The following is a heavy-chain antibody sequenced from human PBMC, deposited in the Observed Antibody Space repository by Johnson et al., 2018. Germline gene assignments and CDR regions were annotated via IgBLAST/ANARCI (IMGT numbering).Heavy chain of an antibody. J-gene: IGHJ1*01. D-gene: IGHD4-17*01. CDR1: GFTFSSYS. V-gene: IGHV3-48*01. Sequence: EVQLVESGGGVVQPGRSLRLSCAASGFTFSSYSMNWVRQAPGKGLEWVSYISSSSSTIYYADSVKGRFTISRDNAQNSLHLQMNSLRAEDTAVYYCARSQSAYYGDYVGAEYFQHWGQGTLVTVSS. CDR2: ISSSSSTI. CDR3: ARSQSAYYGDYVGAEYFQH.